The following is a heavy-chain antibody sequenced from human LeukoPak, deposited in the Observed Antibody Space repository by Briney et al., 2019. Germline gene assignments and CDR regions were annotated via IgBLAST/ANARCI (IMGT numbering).Heavy chain of an antibody. V-gene: IGHV4-39*01. D-gene: IGHD5-24*01. Sequence: SETLSLTCTVSGGSISSSSYYWGWIRQPPGKGLEWIGSIYYSGSTYYNPSLKSRVTISVDTSKNQFSLKLSSVTAADTTVYYCARLVGDGYNLGAFDIWGQGTMVTVSS. CDR3: ARLVGDGYNLGAFDI. CDR1: GGSISSSSYY. CDR2: IYYSGST. J-gene: IGHJ3*02.